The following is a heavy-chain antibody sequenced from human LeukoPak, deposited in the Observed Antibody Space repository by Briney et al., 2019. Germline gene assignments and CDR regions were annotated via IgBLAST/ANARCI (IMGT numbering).Heavy chain of an antibody. CDR2: IYYSGST. Sequence: SETLSLTCTVSGGSISSYYWSWIRQPPGKGLEWIGYIYYSGSTYYNPSLKSRVTISVDTSKNQFSLKLSSVTAADTAVYYCAREGPPSGTIDYWGQGTLVTVSS. J-gene: IGHJ4*02. CDR3: AREGPPSGTIDY. V-gene: IGHV4-59*12. CDR1: GGSISSYY. D-gene: IGHD1-26*01.